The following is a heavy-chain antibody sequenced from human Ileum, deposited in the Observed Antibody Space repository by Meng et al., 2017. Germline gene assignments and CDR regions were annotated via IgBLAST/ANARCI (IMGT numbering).Heavy chain of an antibody. V-gene: IGHV3-74*03. CDR1: GFTFSRSW. D-gene: IGHD2-2*01. CDR3: TADGGVPAASPY. Sequence: EVRLVESGGGLVQPGESLRLSCAASGFTFSRSWMHWVRQVPGKGLLWVAHINDEGSTTTYADSVMGRFTISRDNARNTVDLQMSSLRAEDTAIYYCTADGGVPAASPYWGQGILVTVSS. J-gene: IGHJ4*02. CDR2: INDEGSTT.